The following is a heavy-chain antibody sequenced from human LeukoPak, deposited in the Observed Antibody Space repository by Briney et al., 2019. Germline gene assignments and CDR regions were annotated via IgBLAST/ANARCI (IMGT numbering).Heavy chain of an antibody. CDR2: IYSGGST. V-gene: IGHV3-53*01. CDR1: GFTVSSNY. Sequence: GGSLRLSRAASGFTVSSNYMSWVRQAPGKGLEWVSVIYSGGSTYYADSVKGRFTISRDNSKNTLYLQMNSLRAEDTAVYYCAREQTSEGMDVWGQGTTVTVSS. J-gene: IGHJ6*02. CDR3: AREQTSEGMDV.